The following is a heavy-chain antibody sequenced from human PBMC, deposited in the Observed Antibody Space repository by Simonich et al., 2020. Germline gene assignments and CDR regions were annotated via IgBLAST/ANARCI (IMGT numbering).Heavy chain of an antibody. Sequence: QVQLVQSGAEVKKPGASVKVSCKASGYTFTGYYMHWVRQAPGQGLEWMGWINPNSGGPNNAQKFHGRVTMTRDTSISTAYMELSRLRSDDTAVYYCARDRAARYYYYYYMDVWGKGTTVTVSS. CDR1: GYTFTGYY. V-gene: IGHV1-2*02. CDR3: ARDRAARYYYYYYMDV. D-gene: IGHD6-6*01. CDR2: INPNSGGP. J-gene: IGHJ6*03.